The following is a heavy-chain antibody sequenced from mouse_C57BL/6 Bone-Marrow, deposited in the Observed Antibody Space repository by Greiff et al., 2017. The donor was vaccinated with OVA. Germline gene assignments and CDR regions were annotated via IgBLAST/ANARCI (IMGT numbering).Heavy chain of an antibody. V-gene: IGHV1-59*01. CDR1: GYTFTSYW. CDR3: ARGGLSVRNYAMDY. CDR2: IDPSDSYT. J-gene: IGHJ4*01. Sequence: VKLQQPGAELVRPGTSVKLSCKASGYTFTSYWMHWVKQRPGQGLEWIGVIDPSDSYTNYNQKFKGKATLTVDTSSSTAYMQLSSLTSEDSAVYYCARGGLSVRNYAMDYWGQGTSVTVSS. D-gene: IGHD3-3*01.